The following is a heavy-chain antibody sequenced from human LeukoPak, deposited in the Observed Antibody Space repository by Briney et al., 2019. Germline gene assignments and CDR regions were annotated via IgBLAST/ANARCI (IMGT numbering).Heavy chain of an antibody. V-gene: IGHV1-2*02. D-gene: IGHD3-3*01. CDR1: GGTFSSYA. CDR3: ARDLSQSYYDFWSGYYGY. Sequence: ASVKVSCKASGGTFSSYAISWARQAPGQGLEWMGWINPNSGGTKYAQKFQGRVSMSRDTSISTAYMELSSLSFDDTAVYYCARDLSQSYYDFWSGYYGYWGQGTLVTVSS. CDR2: INPNSGGT. J-gene: IGHJ4*02.